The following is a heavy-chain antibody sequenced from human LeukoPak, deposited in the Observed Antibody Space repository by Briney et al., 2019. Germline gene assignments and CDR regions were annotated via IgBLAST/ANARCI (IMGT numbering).Heavy chain of an antibody. Sequence: GGSLRLSCEDSGFSFSVFWMHWVRQAPGKGLVWVSRIRSDGTTTDYADSVKGRFTISRDNVKNTLYLQTNSLRVEDSAVYYCTREWGNMAFDHWGQGTLVTVSS. CDR2: IRSDGTTT. V-gene: IGHV3-74*01. CDR3: TREWGNMAFDH. CDR1: GFSFSVFW. D-gene: IGHD7-27*01. J-gene: IGHJ4*02.